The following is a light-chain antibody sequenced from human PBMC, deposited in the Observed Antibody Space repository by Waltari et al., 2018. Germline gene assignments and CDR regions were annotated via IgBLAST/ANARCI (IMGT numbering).Light chain of an antibody. CDR2: AAS. V-gene: IGKV1-9*01. CDR3: QQLSSYPLT. CDR1: RGISSY. J-gene: IGKJ4*01. Sequence: DTQLTQSPSFLSASVGDRVTITCRASRGISSYLAWYQQKPGKAPKLLIYAASTLQSGVPSRFSGSGSGTKFTLTISSLQPEDFAIYYCQQLSSYPLTFGGGTKVEI.